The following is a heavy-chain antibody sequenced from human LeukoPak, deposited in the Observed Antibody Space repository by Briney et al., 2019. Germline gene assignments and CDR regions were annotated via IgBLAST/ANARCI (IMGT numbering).Heavy chain of an antibody. J-gene: IGHJ4*02. CDR2: ICGYNGKT. CDR3: ARDLAWGYCDPGHCDSTNWYTEEWLDF. D-gene: IGHD2-2*02. Sequence: EATVSLSCTASGDTFTSYGISWVRQAPGQGLERMWCICGYNGKTNYAQKFQGRVTMTTDTSTSTAYMEVRSLRSDDPAVYYCARDLAWGYCDPGHCDSTNWYTEEWLDFWDQGTLVSVSS. V-gene: IGHV1-18*01. CDR1: GDTFTSYG.